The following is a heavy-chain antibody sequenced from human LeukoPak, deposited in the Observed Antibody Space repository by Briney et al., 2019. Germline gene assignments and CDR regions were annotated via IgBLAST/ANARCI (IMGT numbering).Heavy chain of an antibody. CDR2: MNPNSGNT. J-gene: IGHJ4*02. CDR3: VRGNSGSYYLY. Sequence: ASVKVSCKASGYTFTNYDINWVRQATGQGLEWMGWMNPNSGNTGFVQKFQGRVILTRDTSINTAYMELSSLRSDDTAVYYCVRGNSGSYYLYWGQGTLSPSPQ. V-gene: IGHV1-8*02. D-gene: IGHD1-26*01. CDR1: GYTFTNYD.